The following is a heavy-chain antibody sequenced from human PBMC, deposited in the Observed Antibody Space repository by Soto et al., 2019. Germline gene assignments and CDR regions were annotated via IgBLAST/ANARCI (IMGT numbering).Heavy chain of an antibody. CDR3: ARDLGYYDSSGYFDH. Sequence: GGSLRLSCAASEFTFSDYYMSWIRQAPGKGLEWVSYISSSGTIIYYADSVKGRFTISRDNAKNSLYLQMNSLRAEDTAVYYCARDLGYYDSSGYFDHWGRGTLVTVSS. V-gene: IGHV3-11*01. J-gene: IGHJ4*02. D-gene: IGHD3-22*01. CDR2: ISSSGTII. CDR1: EFTFSDYY.